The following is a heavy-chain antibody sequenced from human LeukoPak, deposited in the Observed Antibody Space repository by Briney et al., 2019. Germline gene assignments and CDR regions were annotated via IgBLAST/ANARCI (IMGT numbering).Heavy chain of an antibody. V-gene: IGHV3-30-3*01. CDR1: GFTFSSYA. D-gene: IGHD3-22*01. Sequence: GRSLRLSCAASGFTFSSYAMHWVRQAPGKGLEWVAVISYDGSNKYYADSVKGRFTISRDNSKNTLYLQMNSLRAEDTAVYYCARDPSDGYYPPFDYWGQGTLVTVSS. CDR2: ISYDGSNK. J-gene: IGHJ4*02. CDR3: ARDPSDGYYPPFDY.